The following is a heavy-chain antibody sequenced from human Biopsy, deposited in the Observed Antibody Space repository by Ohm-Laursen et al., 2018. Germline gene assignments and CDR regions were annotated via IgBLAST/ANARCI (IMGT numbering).Heavy chain of an antibody. CDR3: ARPNLREWELHNAFDI. Sequence: SLRLSCAASGFSFSSYGMHWVRQAPGKGLEWVAVLWYDGTNKYYADSVKGRFTISRDNSKNTLYLQMNSLRAEDTAVYYCARPNLREWELHNAFDIWGQGTMVTVSS. CDR1: GFSFSSYG. D-gene: IGHD1-26*01. J-gene: IGHJ3*02. CDR2: LWYDGTNK. V-gene: IGHV3-33*01.